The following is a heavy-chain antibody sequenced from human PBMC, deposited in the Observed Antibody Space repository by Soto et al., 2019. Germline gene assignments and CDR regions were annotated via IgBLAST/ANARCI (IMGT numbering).Heavy chain of an antibody. Sequence: EVQLVESGGGLVQPGGSLRLSCAASGFTFSPYWMSWVRQAPGKGLEWVAIIKDDGGDELYLEAVRGRFTMSRDNAKKSLYLAMDSLSVEDTAVYYCAGGSGWISDSWGQGTLVTVSS. J-gene: IGHJ4*02. D-gene: IGHD6-19*01. CDR1: GFTFSPYW. CDR2: IKDDGGDE. V-gene: IGHV3-7*05. CDR3: AGGSGWISDS.